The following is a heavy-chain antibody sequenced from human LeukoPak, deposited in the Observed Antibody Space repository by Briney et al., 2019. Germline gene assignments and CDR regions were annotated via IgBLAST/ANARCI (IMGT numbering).Heavy chain of an antibody. D-gene: IGHD2-21*02. CDR2: INHSGST. Sequence: PSETLSLTCAVYGGSFSGYYWSWIRQPPGKGLEWIGKINHSGSTNYNPSLKSRVTISVDTSKNQFSLKLSSVTAADTAVYYCARGGEVTAFDYWGQGTLVTVSS. V-gene: IGHV4-34*01. J-gene: IGHJ4*02. CDR1: GGSFSGYY. CDR3: ARGGEVTAFDY.